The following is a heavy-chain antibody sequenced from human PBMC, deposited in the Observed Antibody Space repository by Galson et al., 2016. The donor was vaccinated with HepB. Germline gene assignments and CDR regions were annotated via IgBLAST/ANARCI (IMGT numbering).Heavy chain of an antibody. CDR2: ISGDNVNT. CDR3: ARDREDISGTTRALNI. D-gene: IGHD1-7*01. Sequence: SVKVSCKASGYTFTSYGISWVRQAPGQGLEWMGWISGDNVNTKSARKFQGRVTITADESTRTAHMEMSSLTSEDTAVYYCARDREDISGTTRALNIWGQGTQVTVSS. V-gene: IGHV1-18*01. CDR1: GYTFTSYG. J-gene: IGHJ3*02.